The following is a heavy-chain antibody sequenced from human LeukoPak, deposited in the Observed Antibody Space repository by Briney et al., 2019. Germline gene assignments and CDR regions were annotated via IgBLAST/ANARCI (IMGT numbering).Heavy chain of an antibody. Sequence: PGGSLRLSCAASGFTFSIYGMHWVRQAPGKGLEWVAIISFDGSKEYYADSVKGRFTISRDNSKNTLYLQMNSLRAEDTAVYYCARNGESDYWGQGTLVTVSS. CDR1: GFTFSIYG. CDR2: ISFDGSKE. CDR3: ARNGESDY. J-gene: IGHJ4*02. V-gene: IGHV3-30*03. D-gene: IGHD1-1*01.